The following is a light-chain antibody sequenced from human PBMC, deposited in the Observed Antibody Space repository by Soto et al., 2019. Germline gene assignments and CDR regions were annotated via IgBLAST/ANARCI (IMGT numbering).Light chain of an antibody. CDR2: RAS. CDR1: QTINTW. CDR3: QQYATYSGT. Sequence: DIQMTQSTSTLSASVGDRVTITCRASQTINTWLAWYQQKPGKAPKLLIYRASNLVSGVPSRFSSSGSGTEFTLTISSLQPDDFSIYYCQQYATYSGTFGPGTKVDI. J-gene: IGKJ3*01. V-gene: IGKV1-5*03.